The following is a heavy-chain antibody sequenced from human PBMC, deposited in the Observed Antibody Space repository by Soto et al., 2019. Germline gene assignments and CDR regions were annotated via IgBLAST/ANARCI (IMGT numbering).Heavy chain of an antibody. CDR1: GGSISSSNW. J-gene: IGHJ4*02. D-gene: IGHD3-10*01. CDR3: AGVRPEHLASGIDEH. CDR2: IYHSGST. Sequence: SETLSLTCAVSGGSISSSNWWSWVRQPPGKGLEWIGEIYHSGSTNYNPSLKSRVTISVDKSKNQFSLKLSSVTAADTAVYYCAGVRPEHLASGIDEHWGQGTLVTVSS. V-gene: IGHV4-4*02.